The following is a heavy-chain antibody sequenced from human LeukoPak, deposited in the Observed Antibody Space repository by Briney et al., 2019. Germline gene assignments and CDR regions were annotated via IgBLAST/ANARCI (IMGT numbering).Heavy chain of an antibody. J-gene: IGHJ4*02. CDR3: ARVGRYYDSSGYYSWSFDY. CDR2: INPSGGST. CDR1: GYTFTSYY. Sequence: ASVKVSCTASGYTFTSYYMHWVRQAPGQGLEWMGLINPSGGSTSYAQKFQGRVTMTRDTTTSTVYMELSSLRSEDTAVYYCARVGRYYDSSGYYSWSFDYWGQGTLVTVSS. D-gene: IGHD3-22*01. V-gene: IGHV1-46*01.